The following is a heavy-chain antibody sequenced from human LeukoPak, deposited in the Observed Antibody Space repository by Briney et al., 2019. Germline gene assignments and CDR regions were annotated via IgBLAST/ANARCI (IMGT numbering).Heavy chain of an antibody. J-gene: IGHJ4*02. CDR2: INPNSGVT. Sequence: GASVRVSCKASGYTFTAYYMYWVRQAPGQGLEWMGWINPNSGVTNYAQKFLGRVTMARDPSISTAYMELNRLRSDDTAVYYCAVIAAAGTQLDYWGQGTQVTVSS. CDR1: GYTFTAYY. D-gene: IGHD6-13*01. CDR3: AVIAAAGTQLDY. V-gene: IGHV1-2*02.